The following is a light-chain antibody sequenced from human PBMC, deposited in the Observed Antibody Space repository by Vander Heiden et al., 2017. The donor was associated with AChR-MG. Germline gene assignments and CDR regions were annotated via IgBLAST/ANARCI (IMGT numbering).Light chain of an antibody. Sequence: EIVLTQSPATLSLSPGERATLSCRASQSVSSYLAWYQQKPGQAPRLLIYDASNRATGIPARFSGSGYGTDFTLTISSLEPEDFAVYYCQQRSYGPPTWTFGQGTKVEIK. V-gene: IGKV3-11*01. CDR2: DAS. CDR3: QQRSYGPPTWT. J-gene: IGKJ1*01. CDR1: QSVSSY.